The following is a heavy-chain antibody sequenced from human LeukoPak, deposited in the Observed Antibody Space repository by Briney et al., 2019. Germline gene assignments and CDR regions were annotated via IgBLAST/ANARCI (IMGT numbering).Heavy chain of an antibody. CDR1: GDTLSELT. D-gene: IGHD3-10*01. CDR2: FDPGAGEI. CDR3: AAGGIYSLLDY. V-gene: IGHV1-24*01. J-gene: IGHJ4*02. Sequence: ASVKVPCKVSGDTLSELTMHWVRQAPGKGLEWMGGFDPGAGEILYAQQFQGRVTMTEDTSTDTAYMELTSLRSEDSGVYFCAAGGIYSLLDYWGQGTLVTASS.